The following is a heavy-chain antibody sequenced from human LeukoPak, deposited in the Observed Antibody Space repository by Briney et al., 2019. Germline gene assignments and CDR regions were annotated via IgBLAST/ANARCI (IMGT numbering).Heavy chain of an antibody. CDR3: ARSEEMATIGGDY. V-gene: IGHV1-69*05. D-gene: IGHD5-24*01. Sequence: ASVKVSCKASGGTLSSYAISWVRQAPGQGLEWMGRIIPISGTANYAQKFQGRVTITTDESTSTAYMELSSLRSEDTAVYYCARSEEMATIGGDYWGQGTLVTVSS. J-gene: IGHJ4*02. CDR1: GGTLSSYA. CDR2: IIPISGTA.